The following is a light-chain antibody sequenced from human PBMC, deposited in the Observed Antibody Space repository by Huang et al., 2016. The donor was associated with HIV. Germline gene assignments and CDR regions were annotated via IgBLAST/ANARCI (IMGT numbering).Light chain of an antibody. CDR1: QNIFLSPTNKNY. CDR3: QQYYVTPLT. Sequence: DIVMTQSPDSLAVSLGERAIINCKSSQNIFLSPTNKNYLAWYQQKPGQPPQLLIYWASSRESGVPDRFSGSGSGTDFTLAISSLQAEDVAVYYCQQYYVTPLTFGGGTKVQIK. V-gene: IGKV4-1*01. CDR2: WAS. J-gene: IGKJ4*01.